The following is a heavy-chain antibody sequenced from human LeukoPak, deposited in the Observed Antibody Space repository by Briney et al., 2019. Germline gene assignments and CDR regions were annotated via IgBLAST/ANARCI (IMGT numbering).Heavy chain of an antibody. V-gene: IGHV6-1*01. D-gene: IGHD1-1*01. CDR2: TYYRSKWYN. CDR1: GDSVSSNSAA. CDR3: ARGINWSFDS. J-gene: IGHJ4*02. Sequence: SQTLSVTCAICGDSVSSNSAAWNWIRQSPSRGLEWLGRTYYRSKWYNNYAVSVKSRVNINPDTSKNQFSLQLNSVTPEDTAVYYCARGINWSFDSWGQGTLVTVSS.